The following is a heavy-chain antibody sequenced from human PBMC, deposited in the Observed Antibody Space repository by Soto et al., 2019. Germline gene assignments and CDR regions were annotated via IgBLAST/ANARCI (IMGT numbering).Heavy chain of an antibody. CDR3: ARANWYSEY. J-gene: IGHJ4*02. D-gene: IGHD7-27*01. CDR1: GGSINNHY. Sequence: QVHLQESGPGLVKPSETLSLTCTVSGGSINNHYWSWIRQPPGEGLEWIGYIYYTGSTNYNPSLKCRVPMSVDTSKNQFSLNLASLTAADTAIYYCARANWYSEYWGQGTLVTVSS. V-gene: IGHV4-59*11. CDR2: IYYTGST.